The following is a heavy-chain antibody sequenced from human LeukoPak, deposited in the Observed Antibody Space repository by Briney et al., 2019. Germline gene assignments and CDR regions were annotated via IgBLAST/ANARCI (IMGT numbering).Heavy chain of an antibody. CDR2: IIPIFGTA. CDR1: GGTFSSYA. CDR3: ARETNYDFWSGYYTLYYYYMDV. Sequence: SVKVSCKASGGTFSSYAISWVRQAPGQGLEWMGGIIPIFGTANYAQKFQGRVTITADESTSTAYMELSSLRSEDTAVCYCARETNYDFWSGYYTLYYYYMDVWGKGTTVTVSS. D-gene: IGHD3-3*01. V-gene: IGHV1-69*13. J-gene: IGHJ6*03.